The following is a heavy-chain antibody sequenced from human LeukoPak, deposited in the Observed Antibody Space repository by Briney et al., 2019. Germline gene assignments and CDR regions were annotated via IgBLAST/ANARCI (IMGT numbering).Heavy chain of an antibody. CDR2: INPNSGGT. D-gene: IGHD3-22*01. V-gene: IGHV1-2*02. CDR3: ARDRYDSSGYRFDY. J-gene: IGHJ4*02. CDR1: GYTFTGYY. Sequence: ASVTVSFKASGYTFTGYYMHWVRQAPGQGLEWMGWINPNSGGTNYAQKFQGRVTMTRDTSISTAYMELSRLRSDDTAVYYCARDRYDSSGYRFDYWGQGTLVTVSS.